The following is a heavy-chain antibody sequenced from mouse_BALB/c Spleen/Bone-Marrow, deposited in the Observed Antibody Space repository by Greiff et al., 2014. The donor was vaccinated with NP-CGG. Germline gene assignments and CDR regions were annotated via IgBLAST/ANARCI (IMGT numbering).Heavy chain of an antibody. J-gene: IGHJ4*01. CDR2: MWSGGST. V-gene: IGHV2-2*02. CDR1: GFSLTSDG. Sequence: VMLVESGPGLVQPSQSLSITCTVSGFSLTSDGVHWVRQSPRKGLEWLGVMWSGGSTDYNAAFISRLSISKDNSRSQVFFRMSNLQTNDTAIYYCCRNGYYYSIDYWGQGTSVTVSS. CDR3: CRNGYYYSIDY.